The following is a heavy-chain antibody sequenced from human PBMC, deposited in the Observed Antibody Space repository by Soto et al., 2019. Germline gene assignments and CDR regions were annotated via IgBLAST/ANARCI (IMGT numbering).Heavy chain of an antibody. CDR1: GFDFGDYY. CDR2: IDSGDGTT. V-gene: IGHV3-11*01. D-gene: IGHD6-13*01. Sequence: GGSLRLSCTGSGFDFGDYYMSWIRQAPGKGLEWVSYIDSGDGTTYYTDSVKGRFTLSRDNAKKTVYLQMSSLRVEDTALYYCVRPYYSSSWFPFDRWGQGTLVTVSS. J-gene: IGHJ4*02. CDR3: VRPYYSSSWFPFDR.